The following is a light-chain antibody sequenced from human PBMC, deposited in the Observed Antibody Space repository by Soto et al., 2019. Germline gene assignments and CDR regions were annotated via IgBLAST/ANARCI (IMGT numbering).Light chain of an antibody. V-gene: IGKV3-15*01. CDR2: GAS. J-gene: IGKJ1*01. CDR3: QQYNNWPWT. Sequence: ERVMTQSPATLSVSPGERATLSCRASQSVSSNLAWYQQKPGRAPRLLIYGASTRATGIPARFSGSGSSTEFTLTIGSLQSEDSAVYYCQQYNNWPWTFGQGTKVEIK. CDR1: QSVSSN.